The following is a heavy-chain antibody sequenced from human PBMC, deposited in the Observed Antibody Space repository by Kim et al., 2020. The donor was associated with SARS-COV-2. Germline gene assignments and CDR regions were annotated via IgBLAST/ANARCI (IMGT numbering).Heavy chain of an antibody. V-gene: IGHV4-39*01. D-gene: IGHD6-13*01. CDR2: IFHSGSA. CDR1: GGSTSSIDYY. CDR3: ATEGGSWDYFDF. Sequence: SETLSLTCNVSGGSTSSIDYYWAWIRQPPGKGPEWIWSIFHSGSAYYNPSLKSRVTISVDTSKNQFSLKLASVTAADTAVYYCATEGGSWDYFDFWGQG. J-gene: IGHJ4*02.